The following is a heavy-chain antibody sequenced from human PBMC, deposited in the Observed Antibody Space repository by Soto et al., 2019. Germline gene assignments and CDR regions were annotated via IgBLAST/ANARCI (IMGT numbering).Heavy chain of an antibody. Sequence: PGGSLRLSCSASGFTFSRYAMHWVRQAPGKGLEWVSAISGSGGSTYYADSVKGRFTISRDNSKNTLYLQMNSLRAEDTAVYYCARQVVVPPSNWFDPWGQGTLVNVSS. J-gene: IGHJ5*02. CDR1: GFTFSRYA. D-gene: IGHD2-15*01. CDR2: ISGSGGST. CDR3: ARQVVVPPSNWFDP. V-gene: IGHV3-23*01.